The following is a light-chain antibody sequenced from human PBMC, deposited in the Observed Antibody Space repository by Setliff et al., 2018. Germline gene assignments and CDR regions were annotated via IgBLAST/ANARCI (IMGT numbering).Light chain of an antibody. CDR1: SSDIGDSYNY. V-gene: IGLV2-14*03. CDR2: DVT. Sequence: QSVLTQPPSVSGSPGQSITISCIGTSSDIGDSYNYVSWYQHYPGKAPKLMIFDVTNRPSGVSNRFSGSKSGNTASLTISGLQAEDEALYYCSSYRSSSTLVVFGGGTKVTVL. J-gene: IGLJ2*01. CDR3: SSYRSSSTLVV.